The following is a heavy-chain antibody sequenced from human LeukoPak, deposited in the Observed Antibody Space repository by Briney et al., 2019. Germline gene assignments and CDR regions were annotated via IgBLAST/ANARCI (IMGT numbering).Heavy chain of an antibody. J-gene: IGHJ5*02. CDR2: ISPDDSDT. D-gene: IGHD3-22*01. V-gene: IGHV5-51*01. CDR3: ARHGRYSSGSRWFGP. Sequence: GESLKISCKASGFSFTSSWIGWVRQMPGTGLEWVGTISPDDSDTKYSPSFQGQVTISVDQSINTAYLQWSSLQASDTAMYYCARHGRYSSGSRWFGPWGQGTLVTVSS. CDR1: GFSFTSSW.